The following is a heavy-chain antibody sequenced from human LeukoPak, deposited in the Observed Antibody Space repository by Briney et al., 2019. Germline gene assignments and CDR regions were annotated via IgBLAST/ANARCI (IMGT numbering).Heavy chain of an antibody. CDR1: GYTFTGYY. CDR2: INRNSGGT. CDR3: ARDLEGYYYATGNYPQ. Sequence: ASVKVSCKASGYTFTGYYIHWVRQAPGQGLEWMGLINRNSGGTDYAQKFQGRVTMTSDTSISTAYMELSSLRSDAAAVYYCARDLEGYYYATGNYPQWGQGTLVTVSS. J-gene: IGHJ4*01. V-gene: IGHV1-2*02. D-gene: IGHD3-10*01.